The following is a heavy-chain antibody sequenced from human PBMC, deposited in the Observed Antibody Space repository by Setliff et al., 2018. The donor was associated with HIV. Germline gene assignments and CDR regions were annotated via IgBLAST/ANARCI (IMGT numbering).Heavy chain of an antibody. CDR1: GYSISSGYY. CDR2: IYHSGST. J-gene: IGHJ4*02. CDR3: ARSACDSSGLPY. Sequence: KPSETLSLTCAVSGYSISSGYYWGWIRQPPGKGLEWIGSIYHSGSTYYNPSLKSRVTISVDTSKNQFSLNLSSVTAADTAVYYCARSACDSSGLPYWGQGTLVTVSS. V-gene: IGHV4-38-2*01. D-gene: IGHD3-22*01.